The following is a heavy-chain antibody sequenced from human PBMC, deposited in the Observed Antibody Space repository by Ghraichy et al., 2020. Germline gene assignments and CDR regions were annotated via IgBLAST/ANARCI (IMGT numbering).Heavy chain of an antibody. Sequence: SVKVSCKASGGTFSTSIIGWVRQAPGQGLEWMGRVITSLCFAHYAQKFQGRPRITADKSTNTAYMDLSSLRSDDTAVYYCARRATSYDYFDYWGQGTLVTVSS. CDR1: GGTFSTSI. CDR2: VITSLCFA. V-gene: IGHV1-69*02. CDR3: ARRATSYDYFDY. J-gene: IGHJ4*02. D-gene: IGHD2-2*01.